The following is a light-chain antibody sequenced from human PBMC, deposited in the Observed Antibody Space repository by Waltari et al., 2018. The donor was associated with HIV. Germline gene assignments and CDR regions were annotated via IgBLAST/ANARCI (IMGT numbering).Light chain of an antibody. CDR2: SNN. CDR3: AAWDDNLNGPV. CDR1: NSNIGRNT. J-gene: IGLJ2*01. Sequence: QSVLTQPPSASGTPGQGVTISCSGSNSNIGRNTVNWYQQLPGTAPKLLISSNNRRPSGVPDRFSGSKSGTSASLAISGLQSEDEADYYCAAWDDNLNGPVFGGGTKLTVL. V-gene: IGLV1-44*01.